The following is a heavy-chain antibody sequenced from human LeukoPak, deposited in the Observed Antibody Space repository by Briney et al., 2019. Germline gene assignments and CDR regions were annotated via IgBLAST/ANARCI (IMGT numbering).Heavy chain of an antibody. CDR1: GYSISRCYY. J-gene: IGHJ4*02. Sequence: SETLSLTCAVSGYSISRCYYWGWIRQPPGKGLDWIGSIYHSWSTYYNPSLKSRVTISVDTSKNQFSLKLSSVTAADTAVYYCAGYCSGGSCYPGHFDYWGQGTLVTVSS. CDR2: IYHSWST. D-gene: IGHD2-15*01. V-gene: IGHV4-38-2*01. CDR3: AGYCSGGSCYPGHFDY.